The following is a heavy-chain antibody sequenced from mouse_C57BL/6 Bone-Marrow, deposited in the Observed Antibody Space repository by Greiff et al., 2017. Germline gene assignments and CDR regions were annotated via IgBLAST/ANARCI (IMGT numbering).Heavy chain of an antibody. J-gene: IGHJ3*01. CDR3: AIDYDYDAAWFAY. D-gene: IGHD2-4*01. V-gene: IGHV1-81*01. CDR2: IYPRSGNT. Sequence: QVQLQQSGAELARPGASVKLSCKASGYTFTSYGISWVKQRTGQGLEWIGEIYPRSGNTYYNEKFKGKATLTADKSSSTAYMELSSLTSEDSAVYFCAIDYDYDAAWFAYWGQGTLVTVSA. CDR1: GYTFTSYG.